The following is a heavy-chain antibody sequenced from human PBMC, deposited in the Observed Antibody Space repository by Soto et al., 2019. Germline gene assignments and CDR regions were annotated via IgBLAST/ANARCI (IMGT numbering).Heavy chain of an antibody. J-gene: IGHJ4*02. CDR2: ISTSSSTM. V-gene: IGHV3-48*01. CDR3: ASAAYGDYYFDY. D-gene: IGHD4-17*01. Sequence: GGSLRLSCAASGFTFSGYSMNWVRQAPGKGLEWVSYISTSSSTMYYADSVKGRFTISRDNAKNSLYLQMNSLRAEDTAVYYCASAAYGDYYFDYWGQGTLVTVSS. CDR1: GFTFSGYS.